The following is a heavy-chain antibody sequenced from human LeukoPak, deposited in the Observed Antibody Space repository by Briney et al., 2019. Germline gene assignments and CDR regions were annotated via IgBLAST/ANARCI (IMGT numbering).Heavy chain of an antibody. V-gene: IGHV3-7*04. CDR2: IKQDGSEK. J-gene: IGHJ4*02. CDR1: GVMFPSYW. Sequence: GSLRLSCAASGVMFPSYWMTWVRQAPGKGLEWVANIKQDGSEKYYVDSVKGRFTISRDNAKNSVYLQMNSLRAEDTAVYYCARRHRFGFLDSWGQGTLVTVSS. D-gene: IGHD3-10*01. CDR3: ARRHRFGFLDS.